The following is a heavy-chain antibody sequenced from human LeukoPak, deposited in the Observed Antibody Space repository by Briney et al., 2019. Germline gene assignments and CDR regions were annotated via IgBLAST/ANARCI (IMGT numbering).Heavy chain of an antibody. CDR3: AKAANYYDSSGYDY. CDR1: GVTFSSNG. V-gene: IGHV3-30*18. J-gene: IGHJ4*02. Sequence: GGSPRLSCAASGVTFSSNGMHWVRQAPGKGLGRGAVVSYDGSNIYYADSVKGRFHISRDNSKNKLYLEMNSLRAEDTAVYYCAKAANYYDSSGYDYWGQGTLVTVSS. CDR2: VSYDGSNI. D-gene: IGHD3-22*01.